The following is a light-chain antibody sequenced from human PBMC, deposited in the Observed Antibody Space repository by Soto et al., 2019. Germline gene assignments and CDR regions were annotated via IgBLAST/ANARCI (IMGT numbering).Light chain of an antibody. Sequence: DIQMTPSASRLAASSVTIAPLTCRASQSISSWLAWYQQKPGKAPKLLIYKASALESGVPSRFSGSGSGTEFTLTISSLQPDDFSTYYCQQYHSYWTFGQGTKVDIK. CDR1: QSISSW. CDR3: QQYHSYWT. CDR2: KAS. V-gene: IGKV1-5*03. J-gene: IGKJ1*01.